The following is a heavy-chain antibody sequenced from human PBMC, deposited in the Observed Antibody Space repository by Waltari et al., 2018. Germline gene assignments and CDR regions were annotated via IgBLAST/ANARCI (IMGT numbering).Heavy chain of an antibody. J-gene: IGHJ4*02. V-gene: IGHV3-48*01. CDR3: ARVGGAALTEGFDY. D-gene: IGHD7-27*01. Sequence: EVQLVQSGGDLVQPGGSLRLSCAASGFTFITYSMAWVRQAPGKGLEWFSYITSRSSTIYYADSVRGRFTTSRDNAKNSLYLQMNSLRVEDTAVYYCARVGGAALTEGFDYWGQGTLVTVAS. CDR1: GFTFITYS. CDR2: ITSRSSTI.